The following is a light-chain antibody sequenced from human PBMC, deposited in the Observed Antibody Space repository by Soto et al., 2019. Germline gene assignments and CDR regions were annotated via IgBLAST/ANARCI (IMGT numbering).Light chain of an antibody. CDR2: RNT. J-gene: IGLJ2*01. CDR3: QSVWL. V-gene: IGLV1-40*01. CDR1: SSNIGAGVD. Sequence: QSVLTQPPSVSGAPGQRVTISCTGSSSNIGAGVDVHWYQQFPGTAPRLLIYRNTNRPSGVPDRFSGSKSGTSESLAITGLQAEDAADYYCQSVWLFGGGAKLTV.